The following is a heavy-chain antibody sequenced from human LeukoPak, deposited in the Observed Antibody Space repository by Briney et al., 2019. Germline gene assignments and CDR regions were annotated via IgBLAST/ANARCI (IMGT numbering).Heavy chain of an antibody. Sequence: PGGSLRLSCAASGFTFSNYAMSWVRQAPGKGLEWVSGISGNGATTYYADSVKGRFTISRDNSKNTLYLQMNSLRPDDTAVYYCAREPQYWGQGTLITVSS. V-gene: IGHV3-23*01. CDR1: GFTFSNYA. CDR3: AREPQY. CDR2: ISGNGATT. J-gene: IGHJ4*02.